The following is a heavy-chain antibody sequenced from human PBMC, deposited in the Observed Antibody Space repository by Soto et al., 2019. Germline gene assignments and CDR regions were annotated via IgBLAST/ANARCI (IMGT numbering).Heavy chain of an antibody. CDR3: AKDLGIQVYSPVFNY. CDR2: ISGSGGST. D-gene: IGHD5-18*01. Sequence: EVQLLESGGGLVQPGGSLRLSCAASGFTFSSYAMSWVRQAPGKGLEWVSSISGSGGSTYYADSVKGRFTISRDNSKNPLYRKMNSLGAEDPAVYYWAKDLGIQVYSPVFNYWGQGTLVTVPS. V-gene: IGHV3-23*01. CDR1: GFTFSSYA. J-gene: IGHJ4*02.